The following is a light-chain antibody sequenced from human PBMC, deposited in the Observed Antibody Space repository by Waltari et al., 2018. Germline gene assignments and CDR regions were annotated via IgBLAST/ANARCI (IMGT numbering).Light chain of an antibody. CDR3: NSYTGSSSWV. V-gene: IGLV2-14*01. CDR1: SSDVGFCNY. Sequence: QSALTQPASVSGSPGQSITISCYGTSSDVGFCNYVSRYQQHPGKARKLMIYDVSQRPSGVSERFSGSRSGNTASLTISGLQAEDEADYYCNSYTGSSSWVFGGGTKVTVL. J-gene: IGLJ3*02. CDR2: DVS.